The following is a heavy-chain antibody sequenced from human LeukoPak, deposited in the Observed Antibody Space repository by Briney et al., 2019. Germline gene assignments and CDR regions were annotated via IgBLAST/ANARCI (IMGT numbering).Heavy chain of an antibody. CDR1: GFTFSSYA. J-gene: IGHJ4*02. V-gene: IGHV3-30*04. CDR2: ISYDGSNK. Sequence: GGSLRLSCAASGFTFSSYAMHWVRQAPGKGLEWVSVISYDGSNKYYADSVKGRFTISRDNSKNTLYLQMNSLRAEDTAVYYCAREWPMTPYFDYWGQGTLVTVSS. CDR3: AREWPMTPYFDY. D-gene: IGHD5-24*01.